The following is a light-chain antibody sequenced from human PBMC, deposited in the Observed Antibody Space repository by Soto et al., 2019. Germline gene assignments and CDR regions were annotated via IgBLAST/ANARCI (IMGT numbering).Light chain of an antibody. J-gene: IGKJ2*01. Sequence: IQRTQSPSSLSASVGDRVTITCRASQGITNYLNWYQQKPGKAPNLLIYAASHLQSGVPSRFSGSGSGTDFTLTFSGLQPEDFATYYCQQSYSTPYTFGQGTKLEIK. CDR3: QQSYSTPYT. V-gene: IGKV1-39*01. CDR2: AAS. CDR1: QGITNY.